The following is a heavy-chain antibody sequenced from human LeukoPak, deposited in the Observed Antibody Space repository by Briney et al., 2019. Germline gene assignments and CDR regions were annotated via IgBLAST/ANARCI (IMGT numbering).Heavy chain of an antibody. Sequence: ASVKVSCKASGYTFTSYYMHWVRQAPGQGLEWMGIINPSGGSTTYAQKFQGRVTMTRDMSTSTVYMQLSSLRSEDTAVYYCASDSSLYSSTWNVFDIWGPGTMVTVSS. CDR3: ASDSSLYSSTWNVFDI. J-gene: IGHJ3*02. CDR1: GYTFTSYY. V-gene: IGHV1-46*01. CDR2: INPSGGST. D-gene: IGHD6-13*01.